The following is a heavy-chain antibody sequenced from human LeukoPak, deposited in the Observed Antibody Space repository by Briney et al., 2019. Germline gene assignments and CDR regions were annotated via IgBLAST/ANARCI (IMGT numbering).Heavy chain of an antibody. CDR1: GFTFSTSA. V-gene: IGHV3-21*01. CDR3: TKDPLRYLRVGHYDY. J-gene: IGHJ4*02. CDR2: IDYDSSHI. D-gene: IGHD3-9*01. Sequence: GGSLRLSCAASGFTFSTSAMNWVRQVPGKGLEWVSSIDYDSSHIYYAASVRGRFTISRDNARDSVYLQMDSLRVEDTAVYYCTKDPLRYLRVGHYDYWGQGTLVAVSS.